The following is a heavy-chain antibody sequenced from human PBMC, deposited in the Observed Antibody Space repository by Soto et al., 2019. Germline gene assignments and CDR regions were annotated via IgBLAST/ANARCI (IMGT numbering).Heavy chain of an antibody. CDR2: INHSGST. D-gene: IGHD6-19*01. Sequence: LETPCLTFAVFCGYFSGFYWRRIRQPPGKGLEWIGEINHSGSTNYNPSLKSRVTISVDTSKNQFSLKLSSVTAADTAVYYCAKLLAVAGTDIFDYWGQGTLVTVSS. CDR3: AKLLAVAGTDIFDY. CDR1: CGYFSGFY. V-gene: IGHV4-34*01. J-gene: IGHJ4*02.